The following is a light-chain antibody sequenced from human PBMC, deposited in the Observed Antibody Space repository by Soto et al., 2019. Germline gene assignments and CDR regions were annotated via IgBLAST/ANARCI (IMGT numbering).Light chain of an antibody. Sequence: VLTQSPGTRSLSPGGRASLSCRDSQSVSSYWYQQKPGQAPGLLIYDASNRATGITARFSGSGSGTEFNLTISSLQSEDFAVYFCQQYDDWLRLTVGGGTKVDI. CDR2: DAS. CDR1: QSVSSY. J-gene: IGKJ4*01. V-gene: IGKV3D-15*01. CDR3: QQYDDWLRLT.